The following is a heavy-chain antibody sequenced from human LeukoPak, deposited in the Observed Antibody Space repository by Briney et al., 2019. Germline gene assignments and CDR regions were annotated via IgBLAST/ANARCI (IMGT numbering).Heavy chain of an antibody. Sequence: SETLSLTCTVSGYSISSGYYWSWIRQPPGKGLEWIGEINHSGSTNYNPSLKSRVTISVDTSKNQFSLKLSSVTAADTAVYYCAREGYTLSYYYYMDVWGKRTTVTISS. V-gene: IGHV4-38-2*02. J-gene: IGHJ6*03. CDR1: GYSISSGYY. D-gene: IGHD5-24*01. CDR3: AREGYTLSYYYYMDV. CDR2: INHSGST.